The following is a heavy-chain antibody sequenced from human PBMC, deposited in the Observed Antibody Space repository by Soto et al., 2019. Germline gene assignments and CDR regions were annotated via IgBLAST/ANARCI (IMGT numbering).Heavy chain of an antibody. Sequence: WGSLRLSYAASCVTFISYGMHWVRQAPGKGLEWVAVIWYDGSNKYYADSVKGRFTISRDNSKNTLYLQMNSLRAEDTAVYYCARVTGTTCWGQGTLVTVSS. CDR2: IWYDGSNK. V-gene: IGHV3-33*01. J-gene: IGHJ4*02. D-gene: IGHD1-7*01. CDR1: CVTFISYG. CDR3: ARVTGTTC.